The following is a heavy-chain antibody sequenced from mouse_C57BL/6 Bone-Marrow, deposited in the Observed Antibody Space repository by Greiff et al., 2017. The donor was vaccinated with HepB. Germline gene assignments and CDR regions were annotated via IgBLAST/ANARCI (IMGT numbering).Heavy chain of an antibody. D-gene: IGHD1-1*01. CDR2: ISNGGGST. CDR1: GFTFSDYY. J-gene: IGHJ1*03. Sequence: EVKVVESGGGLVQPGGSLKLSCAASGFTFSDYYMYWVRQTPVKRLEWVAYISNGGGSTYYPDTVKGRFTISRDNAKNTLYLQMSRLKSEDTAMYYCARTGGSSPYWYFDVWGTGTTVTVSS. CDR3: ARTGGSSPYWYFDV. V-gene: IGHV5-12*01.